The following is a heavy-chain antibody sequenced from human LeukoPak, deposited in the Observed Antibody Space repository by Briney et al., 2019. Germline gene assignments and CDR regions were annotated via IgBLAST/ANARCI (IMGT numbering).Heavy chain of an antibody. D-gene: IGHD3-22*01. V-gene: IGHV4-59*13. J-gene: IGHJ4*02. CDR2: VYYSGST. CDR3: ARRWDSSSYYFDY. Sequence: SETLSLTCTVPVGSIRSYYWSWIRQPPGKGLEWIGYVYYSGSTNYNSSLKSRVTISVDMSKNQFSLKLSRVTAADKAVDYCARRWDSSSYYFDYWGQGTLVTVSS. CDR1: VGSIRSYY.